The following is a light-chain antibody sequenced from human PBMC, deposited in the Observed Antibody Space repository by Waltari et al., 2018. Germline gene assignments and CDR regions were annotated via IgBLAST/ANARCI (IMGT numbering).Light chain of an antibody. CDR2: FGS. V-gene: IGKV3D-15*01. CDR1: ESVGTD. CDR3: QQSRQWPRRT. J-gene: IGKJ2*01. Sequence: EIVMTQSPVTMSVSPGEGVTLSCTASESVGTDVAWYRHKPGQPPRLLIYFGSTRATGVPARISGSGSGTDFSITISSLESEDFAFYYCQQSRQWPRRTFGQGTKLE.